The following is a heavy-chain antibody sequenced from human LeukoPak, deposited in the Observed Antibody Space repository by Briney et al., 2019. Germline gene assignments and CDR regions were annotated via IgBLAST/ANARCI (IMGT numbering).Heavy chain of an antibody. D-gene: IGHD4-17*01. J-gene: IGHJ3*02. CDR2: IHGSGETT. V-gene: IGHV3-23*01. CDR1: ALRFSSFV. CDR3: AKDPNGDYVGAFDS. Sequence: GGSLRLSCAASALRFSSFVMTWVRQVPGKGLEWVSGIHGSGETTYYADSVKGRFTISRDNSREMLYLQMNSLRVEDTAVYYCAKDPNGDYVGAFDSWGQGTMVTVSS.